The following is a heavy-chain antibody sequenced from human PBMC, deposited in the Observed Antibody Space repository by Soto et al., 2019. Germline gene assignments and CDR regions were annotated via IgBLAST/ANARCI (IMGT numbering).Heavy chain of an antibody. CDR1: GFTVSSNY. J-gene: IGHJ1*01. CDR3: ARDGPYYDTNRRYFQH. Sequence: EVQLVESGGGLVQPGGSLRLSCAASGFTVSSNYMSWVLQAPGKGLERVSVISSGGSTYYADSVKCRFTISRDNSKNTLYLQMTSLRAEDTAVYYCARDGPYYDTNRRYFQHWGQGTLVTVSS. D-gene: IGHD3-22*01. V-gene: IGHV3-66*01. CDR2: ISSGGST.